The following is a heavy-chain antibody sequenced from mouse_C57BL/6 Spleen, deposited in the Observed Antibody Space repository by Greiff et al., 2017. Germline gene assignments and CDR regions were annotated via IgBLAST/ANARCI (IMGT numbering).Heavy chain of an antibody. J-gene: IGHJ2*01. Sequence: QVQLQQSGAELVRPGASVTLSCKASGYTFTDYEMHWVKQTPVHGLEWIGAIDPETGGTAYNQKFKGKAILTADKSSSTAYMELRSLTSEDSAVCYCTRGGYYFDYWGQGTTLTVSS. CDR1: GYTFTDYE. CDR3: TRGGYYFDY. CDR2: IDPETGGT. V-gene: IGHV1-15*01.